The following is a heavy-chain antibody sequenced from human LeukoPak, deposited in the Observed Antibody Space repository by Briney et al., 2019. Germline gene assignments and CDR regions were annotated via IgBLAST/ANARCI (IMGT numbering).Heavy chain of an antibody. Sequence: PGRSLRLSCAASGFTVSSNYMSWVRQAPGKGLEWVSVIYSGGSTYYADSVKGRFTISRDNSKNTLYLQMNSLRAEDTAVYYCAREITPPGDSYGQWYFDYWGQGTLVTVSS. D-gene: IGHD5-18*01. CDR3: AREITPPGDSYGQWYFDY. V-gene: IGHV3-53*01. J-gene: IGHJ4*02. CDR2: IYSGGST. CDR1: GFTVSSNY.